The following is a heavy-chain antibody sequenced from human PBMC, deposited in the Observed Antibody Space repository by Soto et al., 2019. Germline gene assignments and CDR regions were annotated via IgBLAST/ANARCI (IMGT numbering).Heavy chain of an antibody. V-gene: IGHV4-34*01. D-gene: IGHD3-9*01. Sequence: PETLSLTCAVYGRSFRGYYWSWIRQPPGKGLEWIAEINHSGSTNCNPSLKSRVTISVDTSKSQFSLKLNSVTAADTAMYYCARVRYFDWFLNRYCDYGRDVWGQGTTVSVSS. CDR1: GRSFRGYY. CDR2: INHSGST. J-gene: IGHJ6*02. CDR3: ARVRYFDWFLNRYCDYGRDV.